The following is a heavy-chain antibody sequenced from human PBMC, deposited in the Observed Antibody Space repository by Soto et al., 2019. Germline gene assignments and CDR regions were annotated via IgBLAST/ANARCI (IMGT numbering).Heavy chain of an antibody. V-gene: IGHV1-8*01. Sequence: ASVKVSCKASGYTFTSYDIYWVRQATGQRLERMGWMNPNTGNSGYAQKFQGRVTMTSDTSISTAHMELSSLGSEDTAVYYCARRAETNGWNGFGADKYYFDFWGQGTLVTVSS. CDR3: ARRAETNGWNGFGADKYYFDF. D-gene: IGHD1-1*01. CDR1: GYTFTSYD. CDR2: MNPNTGNS. J-gene: IGHJ4*02.